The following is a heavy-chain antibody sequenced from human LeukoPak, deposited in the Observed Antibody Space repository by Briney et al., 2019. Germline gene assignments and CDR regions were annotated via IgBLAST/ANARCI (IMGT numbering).Heavy chain of an antibody. CDR2: IYYSGIT. D-gene: IGHD6-6*01. CDR3: ASGSSGPNPFDY. CDR1: GTSISSYY. Sequence: SETLSLTCTVSGTSISSYYWNWIRQPPGKGLEWIGYIYYSGITKSNPSLKSRVTISVNTSRNQISLKPTSVTAADTAVYYCASGSSGPNPFDYWGQGTLVTVSS. J-gene: IGHJ4*02. V-gene: IGHV4-59*01.